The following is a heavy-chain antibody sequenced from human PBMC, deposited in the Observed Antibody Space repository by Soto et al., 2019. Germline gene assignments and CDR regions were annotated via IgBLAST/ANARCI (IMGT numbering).Heavy chain of an antibody. V-gene: IGHV3-7*01. Sequence: GGSLRLSCVASGFTFSNYWMTWVRQAPGKGLEWVAKIKQDGSEKYYVDSVKGRFTISRDDAKNSLYLQLNSLRAEDTAVYYCARDDWGGGIDYWGQGTLVTVSS. CDR2: IKQDGSEK. J-gene: IGHJ4*02. D-gene: IGHD7-27*01. CDR3: ARDDWGGGIDY. CDR1: GFTFSNYW.